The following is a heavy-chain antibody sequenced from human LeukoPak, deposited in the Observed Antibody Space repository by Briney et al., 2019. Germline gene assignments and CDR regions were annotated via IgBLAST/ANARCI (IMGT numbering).Heavy chain of an antibody. CDR1: AFTFSSYW. CDR2: INWSGGRT. Sequence: GGSLRLSCAASAFTFSSYWMHWVRQAPGKGLEWVSGINWSGGRTDYADSVKGRFTISRDNAKNSLYLQMNSLRAEDTALYYCAKRSNSGWNLDYWGQGTLVTVSS. D-gene: IGHD6-19*01. V-gene: IGHV3-20*04. CDR3: AKRSNSGWNLDY. J-gene: IGHJ4*02.